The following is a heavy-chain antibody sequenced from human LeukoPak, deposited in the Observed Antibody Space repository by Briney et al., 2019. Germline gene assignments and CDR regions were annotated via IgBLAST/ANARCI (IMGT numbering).Heavy chain of an antibody. CDR2: ISSSGSSI. V-gene: IGHV3-11*01. CDR3: TSKYGDSGAFHY. Sequence: GGSLRLSCAASGFSFSDHYMSWIRQAPGKGLEWVSYISSSGSSIYYADSVKGRFIISRDNAQKSLYLQMNSLRAEDTAVYYCTSKYGDSGAFHYWGQGTLVTVSS. CDR1: GFSFSDHY. D-gene: IGHD4-17*01. J-gene: IGHJ4*02.